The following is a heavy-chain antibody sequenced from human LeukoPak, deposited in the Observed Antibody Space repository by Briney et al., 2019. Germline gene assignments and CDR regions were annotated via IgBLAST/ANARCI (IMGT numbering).Heavy chain of an antibody. J-gene: IGHJ4*02. D-gene: IGHD3-10*01. V-gene: IGHV3-23*01. CDR3: AKDFTWFGELFDY. CDR1: GFTFSDYY. CDR2: ISGSGGST. Sequence: PGGSLRLSCAASGFTFSDYYMSWIRQAPGRGLEWVSAISGSGGSTYYADSVKGRFTISRDNSKNTLYLQMNSLRAEDTAVYYCAKDFTWFGELFDYWGQGTLVTVSS.